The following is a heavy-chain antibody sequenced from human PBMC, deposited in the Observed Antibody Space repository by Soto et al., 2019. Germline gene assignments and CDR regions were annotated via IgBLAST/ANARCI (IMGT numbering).Heavy chain of an antibody. CDR2: IYYSGST. J-gene: IGHJ4*02. Sequence: QVQLQESGPGLVKPSQTLSLTCTVSGGSISSGGYYWRWIRQHPGKGLEWIGYIYYSGSTYYNPSLKNRVSISVDTSKQEFSLKVSSVTAADTAVYYCARYGMGRWYYFDYWGQGTLVTVSS. CDR3: ARYGMGRWYYFDY. D-gene: IGHD2-15*01. V-gene: IGHV4-31*03. CDR1: GGSISSGGYY.